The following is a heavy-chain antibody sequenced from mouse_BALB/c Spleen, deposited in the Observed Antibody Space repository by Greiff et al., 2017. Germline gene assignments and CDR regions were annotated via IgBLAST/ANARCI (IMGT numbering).Heavy chain of an antibody. J-gene: IGHJ3*01. CDR1: GYSITSDYA. V-gene: IGHV3-2*02. CDR3: ARGYGNYPAWFAY. Sequence: EVKLVESGPGLVKPSQSLSLTCTVTGYSITSDYAWNWIRQFPGNKLEWMGYISYSGSTSYNPSLKSRISITRDTSKNQFFLQLNSVTTEDTATYYCARGYGNYPAWFAYWGQGTLVTVSA. CDR2: ISYSGST. D-gene: IGHD2-10*02.